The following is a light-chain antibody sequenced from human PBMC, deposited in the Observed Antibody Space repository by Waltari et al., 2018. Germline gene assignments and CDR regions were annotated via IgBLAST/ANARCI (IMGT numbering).Light chain of an antibody. CDR1: QNIYSN. V-gene: IGKV3D-15*01. CDR2: DAS. CDR3: QQYNRWPPIT. Sequence: EIVMTQSPATLSVAPGDRATLPCRASQNIYSNLAWYQQKPGQPPRLLIYDASTRATGIPARFTGSESGTEFTLTISSLQSEDSAVYSCQQYNRWPPITFGQGTRLEIK. J-gene: IGKJ5*01.